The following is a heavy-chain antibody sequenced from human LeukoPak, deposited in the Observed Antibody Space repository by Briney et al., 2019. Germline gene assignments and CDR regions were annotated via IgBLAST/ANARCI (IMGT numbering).Heavy chain of an antibody. D-gene: IGHD5-24*01. CDR1: GYTFTSYY. J-gene: IGHJ4*02. Sequence: ASVKVSCKASGYTFTSYYLHWVRQAPGQGLEWMGIINPSGGSTSYAQKFQGRVTMTRDTSTSTVYMELSSLRSEDTAVYYCARDGGGGIWLQSGAHFDYWGQGTLVTVSS. CDR3: ARDGGGGIWLQSGAHFDY. V-gene: IGHV1-46*01. CDR2: INPSGGST.